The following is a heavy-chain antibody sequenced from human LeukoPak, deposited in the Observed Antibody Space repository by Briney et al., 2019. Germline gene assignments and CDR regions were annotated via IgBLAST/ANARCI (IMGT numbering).Heavy chain of an antibody. J-gene: IGHJ5*02. CDR1: GFTFSGFW. Sequence: GGSLRLSCAASGFTFSGFWMHWVRQAPGKGLVWVARIKNDGTSTSYADSVKGRFTISRDNAKNILYLQMNSPRAEDTAMYYCAKSDWFNPWGQGTLVTVSS. CDR2: IKNDGTST. CDR3: AKSDWFNP. V-gene: IGHV3-74*01.